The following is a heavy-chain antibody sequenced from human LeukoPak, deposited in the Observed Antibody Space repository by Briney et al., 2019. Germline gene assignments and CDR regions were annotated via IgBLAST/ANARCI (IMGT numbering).Heavy chain of an antibody. D-gene: IGHD6-19*01. CDR1: GFIFSDFD. V-gene: IGHV3-23*01. CDR3: AKAVAVALDY. Sequence: GGSLRLSCAASGFIFSDFDMSWVRQAPGKGLEWVSAISHSGRSTYYADSVKGRFTLSRDNSKNTLYLEMNSLRADDTAVYYCAKAVAVALDYWGQGTLVTVSS. CDR2: ISHSGRST. J-gene: IGHJ4*02.